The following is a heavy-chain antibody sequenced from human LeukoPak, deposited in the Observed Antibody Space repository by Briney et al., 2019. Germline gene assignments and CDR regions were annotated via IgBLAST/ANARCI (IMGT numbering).Heavy chain of an antibody. V-gene: IGHV3-74*01. CDR2: FTSDGNSM. CDR1: GFTLSRYT. J-gene: IGHJ4*02. CDR3: TRAQVGTPTDY. D-gene: IGHD1-26*01. Sequence: AGSLRLSCAASGFTLSRYTMYWVRQAPGRGLVWVARFTSDGNSMTYADFVKGRFTVSRDIAKNTLYLQMNSLRAEDTAVYYCTRAQVGTPTDYWGQGTLVTVSS.